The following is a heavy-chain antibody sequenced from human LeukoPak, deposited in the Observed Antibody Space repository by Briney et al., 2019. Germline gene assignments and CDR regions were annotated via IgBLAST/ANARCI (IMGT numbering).Heavy chain of an antibody. D-gene: IGHD4-17*01. Sequence: SETLSLTCTVSGGYIGSYYWSWIRQPAGKGLEWIGRIYTSEDTDYNPSLKSRVTMSVDMSTSQFSLRLTSVTAADTAVYYCAREGDYGDYSKSFYYMDVWGKGTTVTVSS. V-gene: IGHV4-4*07. CDR1: GGYIGSYY. CDR2: IYTSEDT. CDR3: AREGDYGDYSKSFYYMDV. J-gene: IGHJ6*03.